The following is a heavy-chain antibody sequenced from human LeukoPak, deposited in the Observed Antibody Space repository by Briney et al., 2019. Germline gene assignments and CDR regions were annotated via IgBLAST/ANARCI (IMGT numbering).Heavy chain of an antibody. CDR1: GGSFSGYY. Sequence: SETLSLTCAVYGGSFSGYYWGWLRQPPGKGLEWIGSIYYSGSTYYSPSLKSRVTISVDTSKNQFSLKLSSVTAADTAVYYCARTYYEAYYYYYYMDVWGKGTTVTISS. CDR2: IYYSGST. V-gene: IGHV4-39*01. CDR3: ARTYYEAYYYYYYMDV. J-gene: IGHJ6*03. D-gene: IGHD3-22*01.